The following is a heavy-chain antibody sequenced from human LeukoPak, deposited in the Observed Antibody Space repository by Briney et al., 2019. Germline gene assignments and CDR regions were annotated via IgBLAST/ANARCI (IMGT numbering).Heavy chain of an antibody. CDR2: ISWNSGVL. V-gene: IGHV3-9*03. Sequence: GGSLRLSCAASGFPFENSAMHWVRQAPGKGLEWVSGISWNSGVLIYADSVRGRFTISRDNAKNSLYLQMNSLRLEDMALYYCARRSGDRAFDIWGQGTMVTVSS. CDR1: GFPFENSA. CDR3: ARRSGDRAFDI. J-gene: IGHJ3*02. D-gene: IGHD3-10*01.